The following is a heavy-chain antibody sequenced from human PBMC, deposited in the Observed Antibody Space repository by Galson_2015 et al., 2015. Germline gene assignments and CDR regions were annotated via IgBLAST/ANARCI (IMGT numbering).Heavy chain of an antibody. Sequence: SLRLSCAASGFTFSQAWMSWVRRAPGKGLEWVSFINTDGKTTTHADSVKGRFTISRDNAKNTLYLQMSSLRAEDTAVYYCVRGNGYNLDYWGQGTLVTVSS. J-gene: IGHJ4*02. CDR3: VRGNGYNLDY. CDR2: INTDGKTT. D-gene: IGHD5-24*01. CDR1: GFTFSQAW. V-gene: IGHV3-74*01.